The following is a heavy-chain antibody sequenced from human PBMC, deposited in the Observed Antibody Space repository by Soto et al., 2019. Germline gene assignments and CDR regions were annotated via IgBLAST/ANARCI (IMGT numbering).Heavy chain of an antibody. D-gene: IGHD3-10*01. Sequence: QPVGSLRLSCRASGLAFGNYAMNWVRQVPGRGLEWVAGVSTNGRSTYYADSVRGRFTISRDNSKLTVYLQMNSLRAEDTAVYYCAKDRAFNYFYGMDVWGQGTTVTVSS. V-gene: IGHV3-23*01. CDR2: VSTNGRST. CDR3: AKDRAFNYFYGMDV. J-gene: IGHJ6*02. CDR1: GLAFGNYA.